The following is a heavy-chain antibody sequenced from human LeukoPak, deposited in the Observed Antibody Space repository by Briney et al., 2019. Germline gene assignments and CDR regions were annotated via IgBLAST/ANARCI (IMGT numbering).Heavy chain of an antibody. CDR2: ISWNSGSI. CDR1: GFTFDDYA. J-gene: IGHJ4*02. V-gene: IGHV3-9*01. CDR3: AKGPPPYSSSSTYFDY. Sequence: PGGSLRLSCAASGFTFDDYAMHWVRQAPGKGLEWVSGISWNSGSIGYADSVKGRFTISRDNAKNSLYLQMNSLRAEDTALYYCAKGPPPYSSSSTYFDYWGQGTLVTVSS. D-gene: IGHD6-6*01.